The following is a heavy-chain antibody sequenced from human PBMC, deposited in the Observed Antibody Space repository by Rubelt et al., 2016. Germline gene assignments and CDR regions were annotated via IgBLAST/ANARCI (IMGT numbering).Heavy chain of an antibody. CDR1: GGSMSYYY. Sequence: QVQLQESGPGLVKPSETLSLTCTVSGGSMSYYYWSWIRQSPGKGLEWIGNIYYSGSTNYNSSLKSRVTVSVDTSKNQFSLSRTSVTAAETAVYDWARAFRNPINWFDPWGQGTLVTVS. CDR3: ARAFRNPINWFDP. V-gene: IGHV4-59*01. J-gene: IGHJ5*02. CDR2: IYYSGST. D-gene: IGHD3-16*01.